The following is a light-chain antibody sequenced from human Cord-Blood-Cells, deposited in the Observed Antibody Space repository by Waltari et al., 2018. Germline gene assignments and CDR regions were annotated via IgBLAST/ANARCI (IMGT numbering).Light chain of an antibody. Sequence: SYQLTQPPSLSVSPGQTASITCSGATLGDKYPCWYQQKPGQSPVLVIYQDSKRPPGIPERFSGSNSGNTATLTISGTQAMDEADYYCQAWDSSNVVFGGGTKLTVL. CDR1: TLGDKY. CDR3: QAWDSSNVV. V-gene: IGLV3-1*01. J-gene: IGLJ2*01. CDR2: QDS.